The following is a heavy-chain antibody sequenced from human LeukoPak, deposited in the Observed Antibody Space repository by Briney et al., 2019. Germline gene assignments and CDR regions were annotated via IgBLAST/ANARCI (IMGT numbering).Heavy chain of an antibody. D-gene: IGHD3-9*01. CDR3: ARDSNKNFDWLLYYLDY. J-gene: IGHJ4*02. CDR2: ISSSSSYI. Sequence: GGSLRLSCAASGFTFSSYSMNWVRQAPGKGLVWVSSISSSSSYIYYADSVKGRFTISRDNAKNSLYLQMNSLRAEDTAVYYCARDSNKNFDWLLYYLDYWGQGTLVTVSS. V-gene: IGHV3-21*01. CDR1: GFTFSSYS.